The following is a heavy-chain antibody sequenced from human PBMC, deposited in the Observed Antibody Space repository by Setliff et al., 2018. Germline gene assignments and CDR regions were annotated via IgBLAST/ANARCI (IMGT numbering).Heavy chain of an antibody. CDR3: ARSRDGGNSSGYSGAFDI. Sequence: GASVKVSCKASGYTFTGYYMHWVRQAPGQGLEWMGWINPNSGGTNYAQKFQGWVTMTRDTSMSTAYMELSRLRSDDTAVYYCARSRDGGNSSGYSGAFDIWGQGTMVTVSS. J-gene: IGHJ3*02. D-gene: IGHD3-22*01. CDR2: INPNSGGT. CDR1: GYTFTGYY. V-gene: IGHV1-2*04.